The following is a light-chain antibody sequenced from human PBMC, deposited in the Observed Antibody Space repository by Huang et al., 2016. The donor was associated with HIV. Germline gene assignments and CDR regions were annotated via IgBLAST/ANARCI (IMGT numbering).Light chain of an antibody. Sequence: QLTQSPSSLSASIGDRVTIACRASHDINTYLAWYQQKPGRAPKLLIDEASTLQTGVPSRFRGFGAGTAFSLTITSLQPDDFAVYYCQQLSAYPLSFGPGTTVD. J-gene: IGKJ3*01. CDR2: EAS. V-gene: IGKV1-9*01. CDR3: QQLSAYPLS. CDR1: HDINTY.